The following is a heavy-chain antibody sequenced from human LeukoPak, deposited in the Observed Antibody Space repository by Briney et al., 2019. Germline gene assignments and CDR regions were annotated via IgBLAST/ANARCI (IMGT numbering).Heavy chain of an antibody. V-gene: IGHV1-3*01. CDR3: ARGAYMVRGVIVAFDI. CDR2: INAGNGNT. CDR1: GYTFTSYA. Sequence: ASVKVSCKASGYTFTSYAMHWVHQAPGQRLEWMGWINAGNGNTKYSQKFQGRVTITRDTSASTAYMELSSLRSEDTAVYYCARGAYMVRGVIVAFDIWGQGTMVTVSS. D-gene: IGHD3-10*01. J-gene: IGHJ3*02.